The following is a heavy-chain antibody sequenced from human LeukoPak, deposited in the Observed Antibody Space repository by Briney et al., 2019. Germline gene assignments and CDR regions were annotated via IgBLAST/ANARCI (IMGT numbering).Heavy chain of an antibody. J-gene: IGHJ4*02. V-gene: IGHV1-8*01. D-gene: IGHD2-2*01. CDR1: GYTFTSYD. CDR2: MNPNSGNT. Sequence: ASVKVSCKASGYTFTSYDINWVRQATGQGLEWMGWMNPNSGNTGYAQKFQGRVTMTRSTSISTAYMELSSLRSEDTAVYYCARDGPIVVVPAASNFDYWGQGTLVTVSS. CDR3: ARDGPIVVVPAASNFDY.